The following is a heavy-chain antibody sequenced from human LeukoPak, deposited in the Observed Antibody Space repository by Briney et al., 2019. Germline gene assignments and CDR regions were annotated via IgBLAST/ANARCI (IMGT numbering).Heavy chain of an antibody. CDR2: IYYSGST. J-gene: IGHJ3*02. CDR3: ARDEGAVAGLGAFDI. D-gene: IGHD6-19*01. Sequence: SETLSLTCTVSGGSISSSSYYWGWIRQPPGKGLEWIGSIYYSGSTYYNPSLKSRVTISVDTSKNQFSLKLSSVTAADTAVYYCARDEGAVAGLGAFDIWGQGTMVTVSS. CDR1: GGSISSSSYY. V-gene: IGHV4-39*07.